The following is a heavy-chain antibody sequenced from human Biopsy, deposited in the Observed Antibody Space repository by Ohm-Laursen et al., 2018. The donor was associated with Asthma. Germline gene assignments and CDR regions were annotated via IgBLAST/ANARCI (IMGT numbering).Heavy chain of an antibody. CDR2: IYSGGGT. CDR1: GFTVSTNG. J-gene: IGHJ3*02. Sequence: SLRLSCTASGFTVSTNGMSWVHQPPGKGLEWVSVIYSGGGTYYADSVQGRVTISRDNSKNTLSLQMNSLRAEDTAVYYCARAYGGSFFSGAFDIWGQGTMVTVSS. V-gene: IGHV3-53*01. CDR3: ARAYGGSFFSGAFDI. D-gene: IGHD4-23*01.